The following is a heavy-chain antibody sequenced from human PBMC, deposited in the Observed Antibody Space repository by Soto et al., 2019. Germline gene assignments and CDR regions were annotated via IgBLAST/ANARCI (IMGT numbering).Heavy chain of an antibody. V-gene: IGHV2-70*01. CDR3: ARILWDDYYDSSGYYYLGFDY. CDR1: GFSLSTSGMC. J-gene: IGHJ4*02. Sequence: VSGPTLVNPTQTLTLTCTFSGFSLSTSGMCVSWIRQPPGKALEWLALIDWDDDKYYSTSLKTRLTISKDTSKNQVVLTMTNMDPVDTATYYCARILWDDYYDSSGYYYLGFDYWGQGTLVTVSS. CDR2: IDWDDDK. D-gene: IGHD3-22*01.